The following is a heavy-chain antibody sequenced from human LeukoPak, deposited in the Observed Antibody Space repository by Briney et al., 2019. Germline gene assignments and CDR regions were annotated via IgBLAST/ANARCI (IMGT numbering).Heavy chain of an antibody. Sequence: ASVKVSCKASGYTVTGYYMHWVRQAPGQGLEWMGWINPNSGGTNYAQKFQGWVTMTRDTSISTAYMELSRLRSDDTAVYYCARQTTVTTFDYWGQGTLVTVSS. CDR2: INPNSGGT. J-gene: IGHJ4*02. CDR3: ARQTTVTTFDY. D-gene: IGHD4-17*01. V-gene: IGHV1-2*04. CDR1: GYTVTGYY.